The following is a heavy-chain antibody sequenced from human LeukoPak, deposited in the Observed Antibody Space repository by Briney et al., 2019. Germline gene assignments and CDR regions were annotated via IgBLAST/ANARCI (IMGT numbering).Heavy chain of an antibody. CDR2: INTDGSRI. D-gene: IGHD3-22*01. Sequence: GGSLRLSCAASGFTFSSYWMHWVRQAPGKGLVWVSRINTDGSRITYADSVKGRFTISRDNAMNTVYLQMYSLRAEDTAVYYCARVLSGSWDWFDPWGQGTLVTVSS. J-gene: IGHJ5*02. CDR3: ARVLSGSWDWFDP. V-gene: IGHV3-74*01. CDR1: GFTFSSYW.